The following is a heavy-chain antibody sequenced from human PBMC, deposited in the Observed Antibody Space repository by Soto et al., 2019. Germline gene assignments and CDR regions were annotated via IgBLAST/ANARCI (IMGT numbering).Heavy chain of an antibody. CDR2: ISHSGRT. CDR1: GGSISSGTYY. CDR3: ARDSDYCTGGSCYGNFDF. V-gene: IGHV4-31*03. D-gene: IGHD2-15*01. J-gene: IGHJ4*02. Sequence: QVQLQESGPGLVKPSQTLSLTCTVSGGSISSGTYYWTWVRQRPGEGLEWIGFISHSGRTYYNPSLTSRAAISVDTSENQFSLRLSSVTAADTAVYFCARDSDYCTGGSCYGNFDFWGQGTLVTVSS.